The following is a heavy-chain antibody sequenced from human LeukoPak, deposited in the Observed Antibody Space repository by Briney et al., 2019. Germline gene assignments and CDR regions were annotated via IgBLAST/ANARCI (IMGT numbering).Heavy chain of an antibody. CDR2: INHSGST. CDR3: ARGILPLNWFDP. Sequence: SETLSLTCAVYGGSFSGYYWSWIRQPPGKGLEWIGEINHSGSTNYNPSLKSRVTISVGTSKNQFSLKLSSVTAADTAVYYCARGILPLNWFDPWGQGTLVTVSS. D-gene: IGHD2/OR15-2a*01. J-gene: IGHJ5*02. CDR1: GGSFSGYY. V-gene: IGHV4-34*01.